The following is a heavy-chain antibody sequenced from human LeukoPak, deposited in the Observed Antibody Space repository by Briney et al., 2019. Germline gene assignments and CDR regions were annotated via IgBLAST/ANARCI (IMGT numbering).Heavy chain of an antibody. CDR1: GGSISSYY. Sequence: PSETLSLTCTVSGGSISSYYWNWIRQPPGKGLEWIGEINHSGSTNYNPSLKSRVTISVDTSKNQFSLKLSSVTAADTAVYYCARGRYSSGWLIWWGQGTLVTVSS. V-gene: IGHV4-34*01. J-gene: IGHJ4*02. D-gene: IGHD6-19*01. CDR3: ARGRYSSGWLIW. CDR2: INHSGST.